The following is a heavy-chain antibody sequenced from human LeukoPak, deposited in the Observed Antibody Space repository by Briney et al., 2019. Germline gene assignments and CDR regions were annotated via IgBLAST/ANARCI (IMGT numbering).Heavy chain of an antibody. J-gene: IGHJ4*02. Sequence: ASVKVSCKASGYTFTSYGISWVRQAPGQGLEWMGGFDPEDGESIYAQKFQGRVTMTEDTSTDTAYMELSSLRSEDTAVYYCATAPMVRGVILRRYFDYWGQGTLVTVSS. CDR1: GYTFTSYG. D-gene: IGHD3-10*01. CDR2: FDPEDGES. V-gene: IGHV1-24*01. CDR3: ATAPMVRGVILRRYFDY.